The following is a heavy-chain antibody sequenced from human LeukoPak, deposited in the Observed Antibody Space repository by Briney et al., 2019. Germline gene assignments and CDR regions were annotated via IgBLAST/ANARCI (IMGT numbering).Heavy chain of an antibody. CDR1: GGTFSSYA. CDR3: AREDRTGAFDI. CDR2: INPNSGGT. J-gene: IGHJ3*02. D-gene: IGHD1-14*01. V-gene: IGHV1-2*02. Sequence: ASVKVSCKASGGTFSSYAISWVRQAPGQGLEWMGWINPNSGGTNYAQKFQGRVTMTRDTSISTAYMELSRLRSDDTAVYYCAREDRTGAFDIWGQGTMVTVSS.